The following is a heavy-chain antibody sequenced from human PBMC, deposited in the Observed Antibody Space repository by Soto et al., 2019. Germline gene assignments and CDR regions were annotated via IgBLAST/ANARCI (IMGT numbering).Heavy chain of an antibody. CDR1: GFTFSSYA. CDR3: ASGGPMYSSGCFDY. V-gene: IGHV3-30-3*01. J-gene: IGHJ4*02. CDR2: ISYDGSNK. Sequence: QVQLVESGGGVVQPGRSLRLSCAASGFTFSSYAMHWVRQAPGKGLEWVAVISYDGSNKYYADSVKGRFTISRDNSKNTLYLQMNSLRAEDTAVYYCASGGPMYSSGCFDYWGKGTLVTVSS. D-gene: IGHD6-19*01.